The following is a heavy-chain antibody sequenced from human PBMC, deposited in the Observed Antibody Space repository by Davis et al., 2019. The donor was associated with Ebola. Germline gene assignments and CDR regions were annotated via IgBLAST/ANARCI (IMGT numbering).Heavy chain of an antibody. CDR2: IRYEGSTK. CDR3: ATDPGRGFED. V-gene: IGHV3-30*02. Sequence: GGSLRLSCEASGLSFSSYGMHWVRQAPGKGLEWVAFIRYEGSTKYGDSVKGRFTISRDNSKNTLYLQMNTLGSEDTAIYFCATDPGRGFEDWGQGTLVTVSS. J-gene: IGHJ4*02. CDR1: GLSFSSYG.